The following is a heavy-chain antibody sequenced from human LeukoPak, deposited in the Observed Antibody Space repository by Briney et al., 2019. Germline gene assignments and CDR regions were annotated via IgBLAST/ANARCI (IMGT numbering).Heavy chain of an antibody. Sequence: SETLSLTCAVYGGSFSGYYWSWIRQPPGKGLEWIGYIYYSGGTNYNPSLKSRVTISVDTSKNQFSLKLSSVTAADTAVYYCAQGPYFDWFYFDYWGQGTLVTVSS. CDR2: IYYSGGT. CDR1: GGSFSGYY. J-gene: IGHJ4*02. V-gene: IGHV4-59*01. D-gene: IGHD3-9*01. CDR3: AQGPYFDWFYFDY.